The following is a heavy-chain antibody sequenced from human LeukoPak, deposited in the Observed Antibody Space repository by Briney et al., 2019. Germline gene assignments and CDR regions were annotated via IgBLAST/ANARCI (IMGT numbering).Heavy chain of an antibody. D-gene: IGHD4-17*01. CDR1: GYSIRNGYY. Sequence: SETLSLTCTVSGYSIRNGYYWGWIRQPPGKGLEWIGEINHSGSTNYNPSLKSRVTISVDTSKNQFSLKLSSVTAADTAVYYCARATTVTYNWFDPWGQGTLVTVSS. J-gene: IGHJ5*02. CDR3: ARATTVTYNWFDP. V-gene: IGHV4-38-2*02. CDR2: INHSGST.